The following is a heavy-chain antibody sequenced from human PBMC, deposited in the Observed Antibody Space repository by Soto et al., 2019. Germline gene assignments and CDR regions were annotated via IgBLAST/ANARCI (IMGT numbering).Heavy chain of an antibody. Sequence: GGSLRLSCAASGFTFSSYAMSWVRQAPGKGLEWVSAISGSGGSTYYAEAVKGRFTISKDNSKNTLYLQMNSLRAEDTAVYYCAKDSKVRGEFTVYYYYYMDVWGKGTTVTVSS. CDR2: ISGSGGST. J-gene: IGHJ6*03. V-gene: IGHV3-23*01. CDR1: GFTFSSYA. D-gene: IGHD3-10*01. CDR3: AKDSKVRGEFTVYYYYYMDV.